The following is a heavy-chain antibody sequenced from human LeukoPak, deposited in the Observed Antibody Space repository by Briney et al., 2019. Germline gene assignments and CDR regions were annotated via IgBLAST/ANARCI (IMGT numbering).Heavy chain of an antibody. J-gene: IGHJ4*02. CDR1: GGSFSGYY. CDR2: INHSGST. Sequence: PSETLSLTCAVYGGSFSGYYWSWIRQPPGKGLEWIGEINHSGSTNYNPSLKSRVTISVDTSKNQFPLKLSSVTAAGTAVYYCARSFRRYYYGSGSYLYFDYWGQGTLVTVSS. CDR3: ARSFRRYYYGSGSYLYFDY. D-gene: IGHD3-10*01. V-gene: IGHV4-34*01.